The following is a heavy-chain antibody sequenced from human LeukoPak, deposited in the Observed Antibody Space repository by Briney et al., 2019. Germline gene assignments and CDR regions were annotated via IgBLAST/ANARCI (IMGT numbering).Heavy chain of an antibody. J-gene: IGHJ4*02. Sequence: PGGSLSLSCAASGFTVSSNYMSWVPQAPGKGLEGVSAIYSSGSTYYAASVKGRFTISRDNSKNTLYLQMNSLSAEDTAVYYCASRSLWYGEDYWGQGTLVTVSS. CDR3: ASRSLWYGEDY. CDR1: GFTVSSNY. V-gene: IGHV3-53*01. CDR2: IYSSGST. D-gene: IGHD3-10*01.